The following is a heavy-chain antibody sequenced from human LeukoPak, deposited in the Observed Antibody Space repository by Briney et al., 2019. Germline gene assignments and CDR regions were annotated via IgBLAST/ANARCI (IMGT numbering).Heavy chain of an antibody. Sequence: GGTLRLSCAASGFTFSSYGMSWVRQAPGKGLEWVSAISGSGGSTYYADSVKGRFTISRDNSKNTLYLQMNSLRAEDTAVYYCAKDFDYYGSGSYYNAGDYFDYWGQGTLVTVSS. CDR1: GFTFSSYG. CDR2: ISGSGGST. V-gene: IGHV3-23*01. CDR3: AKDFDYYGSGSYYNAGDYFDY. J-gene: IGHJ4*02. D-gene: IGHD3-10*01.